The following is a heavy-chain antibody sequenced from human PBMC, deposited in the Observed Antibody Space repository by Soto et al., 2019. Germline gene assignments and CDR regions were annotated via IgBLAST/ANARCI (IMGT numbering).Heavy chain of an antibody. J-gene: IGHJ6*02. Sequence: EVQLVESGGGLVQPGGSLRLSCAASGFTFRSYFMAWVRQTPGKGLVLVSQITGDGSTTNYADSVRGRFTISRDNAKNTLQLQMNSLRDEDTAIYYCARENWYSLDVWGQGTTVTVSS. CDR1: GFTFRSYF. CDR2: ITGDGSTT. D-gene: IGHD1-26*01. V-gene: IGHV3-74*01. CDR3: ARENWYSLDV.